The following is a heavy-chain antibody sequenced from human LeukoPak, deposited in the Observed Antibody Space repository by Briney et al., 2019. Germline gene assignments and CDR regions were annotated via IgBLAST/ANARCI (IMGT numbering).Heavy chain of an antibody. CDR3: AKDLVVPAAMYKTYYYYYGMDV. CDR1: GFTFSSYG. V-gene: IGHV3-30*02. CDR2: IRYDGSNK. J-gene: IGHJ6*02. D-gene: IGHD2-2*01. Sequence: PGGSLRLSCAASGFTFSSYGMHWVRQAPGKGLEWVAFIRYDGSNKYYADFVKGRFTISRDNSKNTLYLQMNSLRAEDTAVYYCAKDLVVPAAMYKTYYYYYGMDVWGQGTTVTVSS.